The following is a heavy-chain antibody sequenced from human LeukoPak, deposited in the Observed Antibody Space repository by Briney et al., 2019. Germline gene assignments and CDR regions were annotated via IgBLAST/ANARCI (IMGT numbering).Heavy chain of an antibody. CDR3: ARDALSWQAAERHAVGSP. CDR1: GFTFSTYA. J-gene: IGHJ5*02. Sequence: PGGSLRLSCAASGFTFSTYAMSWVRQAPGKGLEWVSGISDSGGTTYYADSVKGRFTISRDNSKNTLYLQMNSLRAEDTAVYYCARDALSWQAAERHAVGSPWGQGTLVTVSS. CDR2: ISDSGGTT. V-gene: IGHV3-23*01. D-gene: IGHD6-13*01.